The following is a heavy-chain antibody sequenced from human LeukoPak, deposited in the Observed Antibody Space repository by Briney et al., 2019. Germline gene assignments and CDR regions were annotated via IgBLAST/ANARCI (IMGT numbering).Heavy chain of an antibody. CDR1: GGTFSSYA. CDR3: ARCSPGDSSNFYAVLQY. Sequence: SVKVSCKASGGTFSSYAVSWVRLTPGQGLEWLGGITPVFGTTTYAQKFQAKVTMTADKSTNTAYLEISSLTSDDTAVYYCARCSPGDSSNFYAVLQYWGQGTQVTVST. CDR2: ITPVFGTT. D-gene: IGHD3-22*01. J-gene: IGHJ4*02. V-gene: IGHV1-69*06.